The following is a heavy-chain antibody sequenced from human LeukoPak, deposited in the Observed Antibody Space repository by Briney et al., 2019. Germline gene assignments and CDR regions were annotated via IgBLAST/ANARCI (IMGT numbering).Heavy chain of an antibody. Sequence: PSETLSLTCTVSDGSIKANYWWTWVRQPPGKGLEWIGETWHSGSSTNYNPSLKSRVTISVDKPKSQFSLKLTSVTAADTAIYYCARGNEYTWWQWSQGTLVTVSS. CDR1: DGSIKANYW. CDR2: TWHSGSST. D-gene: IGHD2-15*01. V-gene: IGHV4-4*02. J-gene: IGHJ4*02. CDR3: ARGNEYTWWQ.